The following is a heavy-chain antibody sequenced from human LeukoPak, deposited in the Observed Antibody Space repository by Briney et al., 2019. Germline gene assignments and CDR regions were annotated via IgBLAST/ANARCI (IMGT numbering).Heavy chain of an antibody. Sequence: SETLSLTCTVSGGSISSGGYSWSWIRQHPGKGLGWIGYIYYSGSTYYNPSLKSRVTISVDTSKNQFSLKLSSVTAADTAVYYCARTPRKLVVDYWGQGTLVTVSS. CDR2: IYYSGST. V-gene: IGHV4-31*03. D-gene: IGHD1-1*01. J-gene: IGHJ4*02. CDR1: GGSISSGGYS. CDR3: ARTPRKLVVDY.